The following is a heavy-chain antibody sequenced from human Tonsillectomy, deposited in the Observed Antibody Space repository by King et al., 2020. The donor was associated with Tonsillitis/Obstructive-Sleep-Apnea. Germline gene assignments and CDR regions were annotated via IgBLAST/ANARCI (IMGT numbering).Heavy chain of an antibody. D-gene: IGHD3-22*01. CDR1: GGSFSGYY. V-gene: IGHV4-34*01. CDR3: AGEGYYYDSSEAFDF. J-gene: IGHJ3*01. CDR2: INHSGST. Sequence: VQLQQWGAGLLKPSETLSLTCAVYGGSFSGYYWSWIRQPPGKGLEWIGEINHSGSTNYNPSLKSRVTISVDTSKNQFSLKLSSVTAADKAVYYCAGEGYYYDSSEAFDFWGQATMVTVSS.